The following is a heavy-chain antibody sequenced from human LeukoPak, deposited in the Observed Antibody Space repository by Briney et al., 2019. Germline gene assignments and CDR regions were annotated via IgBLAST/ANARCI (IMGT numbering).Heavy chain of an antibody. D-gene: IGHD1-7*01. CDR3: ARAFSNFVL. V-gene: IGHV4-59*01. CDR1: GGSISSFN. CDR2: IYYSGTT. J-gene: IGHJ4*02. Sequence: PSETLSLTWTVSGGSISSFNWSWIRKPPRKGLEWIGNIYYSGTTNYNPSLNSRITMSLDTSKSQFSLKLSSVTAADTAVYYCARAFSNFVLWGQGTLVTVSS.